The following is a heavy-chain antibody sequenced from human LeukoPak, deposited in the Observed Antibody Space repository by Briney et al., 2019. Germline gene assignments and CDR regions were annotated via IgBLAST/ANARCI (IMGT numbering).Heavy chain of an antibody. CDR1: GYTFVNYY. CDR3: ARDLISPDY. J-gene: IGHJ4*02. Sequence: GASVKVSCKASGYTFVNYYVHWVRQAPGQGLEWVGAINPYGGTTGYAQSLQGRVTVTRDTSSNTVYMELNSLTSEDTAIYYCARDLISPDYWGQGTLVTVSS. D-gene: IGHD2/OR15-2a*01. CDR2: INPYGGTT. V-gene: IGHV1-46*04.